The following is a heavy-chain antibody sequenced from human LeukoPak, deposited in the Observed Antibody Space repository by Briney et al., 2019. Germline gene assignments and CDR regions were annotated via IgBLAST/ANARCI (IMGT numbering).Heavy chain of an antibody. CDR3: ARDDYMDV. V-gene: IGHV3-74*01. Sequence: GGSLRLSCAASVFTFCSYWMHGGRGAPGLGVVWCSRINTDGSITNCAGSVKGRFTISRDNAKNTLSSDNAKNPLYLQMKSLRAEDTAVYYCARDDYMDVWGKGTTVTVSS. CDR1: VFTFCSYW. J-gene: IGHJ6*03. CDR2: INTDGSIT.